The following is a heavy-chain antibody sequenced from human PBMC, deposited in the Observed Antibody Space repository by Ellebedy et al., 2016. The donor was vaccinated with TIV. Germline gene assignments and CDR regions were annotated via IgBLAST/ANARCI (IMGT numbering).Heavy chain of an antibody. CDR2: TYYRSKWYY. Sequence: SCAISGDSVSSNSPTWNWIRQSPSRGLEWLGRTYYRSKWYYEYAVSVYSRITINPDTSKNQFSLQLNSVTPEDTAVYYCARDPYNWNGPFDYWGQGTLVTVSS. CDR3: ARDPYNWNGPFDY. J-gene: IGHJ4*02. D-gene: IGHD1-20*01. V-gene: IGHV6-1*01. CDR1: GDSVSSNSPT.